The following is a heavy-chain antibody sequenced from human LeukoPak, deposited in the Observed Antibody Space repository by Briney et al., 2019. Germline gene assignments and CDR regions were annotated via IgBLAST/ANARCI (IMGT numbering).Heavy chain of an antibody. CDR2: IYYSGST. CDR3: ARVAAGRYWYFDL. CDR1: GGSISSYY. V-gene: IGHV4-59*01. J-gene: IGHJ2*01. Sequence: SETLSLTCTVSGGSISSYYWSWIRQPPGKGLEWSGYIYYSGSTNYNPSLKSRVTISVDTSKNQFSLKLSSVTAADTAVYYCARVAAGRYWYFDLWGRGTLVTVSS.